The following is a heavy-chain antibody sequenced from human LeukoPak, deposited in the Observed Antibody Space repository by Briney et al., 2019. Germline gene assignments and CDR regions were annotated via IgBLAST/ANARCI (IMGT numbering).Heavy chain of an antibody. V-gene: IGHV4-59*01. D-gene: IGHD5-24*01. CDR2: IYYTGST. J-gene: IGHJ4*02. Sequence: SETLSLTCTVSGGSISNYHWSWIRQPPGKGLEWIGYIYYTGSTRYNPSLKSRVTISVDTSKNQFSLKLSSVSAADTAVYYCARGPDDFDYWGQGSLVTVSS. CDR1: GGSISNYH. CDR3: ARGPDDFDY.